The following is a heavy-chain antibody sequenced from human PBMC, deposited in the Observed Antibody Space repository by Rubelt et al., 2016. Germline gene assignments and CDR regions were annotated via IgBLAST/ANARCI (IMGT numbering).Heavy chain of an antibody. J-gene: IGHJ4*02. Sequence: RLSCVASGFTFSGSAIHWVRQASGKGLEWVGRIRSKTNNYATAYTASVQGRFTISRDDSKNTAYLQMNSLKTDDTALYYCTRPSGTVVSAVAGDYWGQGTLVTVSS. CDR2: IRSKTNNYAT. V-gene: IGHV3-73*01. CDR1: GFTFSGSA. CDR3: TRPSGTVVSAVAGDY. D-gene: IGHD4/OR15-4a*01.